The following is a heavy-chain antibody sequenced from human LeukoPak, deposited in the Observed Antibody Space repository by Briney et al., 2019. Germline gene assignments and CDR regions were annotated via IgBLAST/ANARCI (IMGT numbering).Heavy chain of an antibody. CDR1: GFTFSSYE. D-gene: IGHD1-26*01. CDR3: ARVIVGAPNKAFDI. J-gene: IGHJ3*02. CDR2: ISSSGSTI. Sequence: GGSLRLSCAASGFTFSSYEMNWVRRAPGKGLEWVSYISSSGSTIYYADSVKGRFTISRDSAKSSLYLQMNSLRAEDTAVYYCARVIVGAPNKAFDIWGQGTMVTVSS. V-gene: IGHV3-48*03.